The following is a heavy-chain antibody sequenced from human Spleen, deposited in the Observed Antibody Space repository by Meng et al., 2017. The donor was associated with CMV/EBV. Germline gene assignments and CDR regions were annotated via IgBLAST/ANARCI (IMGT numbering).Heavy chain of an antibody. J-gene: IGHJ5*02. V-gene: IGHV3-30*03. Sequence: GESLKISCAVSELTLSNYSMHWVRQAPGKGLEWVAVISYDGSYKYYADSVKGRFTISRDNAKNSLYLQLNSLRADDTAVYYCARTIVGVTDWFDPWGRGTLVTVSS. CDR1: ELTLSNYS. D-gene: IGHD1-26*01. CDR3: ARTIVGVTDWFDP. CDR2: ISYDGSYK.